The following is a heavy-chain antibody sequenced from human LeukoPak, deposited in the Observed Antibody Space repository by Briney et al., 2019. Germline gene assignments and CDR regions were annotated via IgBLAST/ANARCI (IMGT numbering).Heavy chain of an antibody. D-gene: IGHD3-9*01. Sequence: GGSLRLSCAASGFTFSNAWMSWVRQAPGKGLEWVGRIKSKTDGGTTDYAAPVKGRFTISRDDSKNTLYLQMNSLKTEDTAVYYCTTDMYYDILTGYVLGDYWGRGTLVTVSS. CDR1: GFTFSNAW. CDR3: TTDMYYDILTGYVLGDY. CDR2: IKSKTDGGTT. V-gene: IGHV3-15*01. J-gene: IGHJ4*02.